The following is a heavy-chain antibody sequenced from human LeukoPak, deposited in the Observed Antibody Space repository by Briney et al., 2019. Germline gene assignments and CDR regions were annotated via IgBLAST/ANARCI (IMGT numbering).Heavy chain of an antibody. D-gene: IGHD2/OR15-2a*01. V-gene: IGHV4-39*07. CDR2: IYYSRST. Sequence: SETLSLTCTASGGSISNTLYYWAWIRQPPGKGLESIGSIYYSRSTYYNPSIKSRVTISLDTSENQFSLKLTSVTAADTAVYYCARYGLLNISEINGFDIWGQGTMVTVSS. CDR1: GGSISNTLYY. CDR3: ARYGLLNISEINGFDI. J-gene: IGHJ3*02.